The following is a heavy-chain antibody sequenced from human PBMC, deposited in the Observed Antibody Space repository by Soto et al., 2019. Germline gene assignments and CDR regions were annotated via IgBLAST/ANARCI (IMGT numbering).Heavy chain of an antibody. D-gene: IGHD5-12*01. CDR3: ARGPWRGWLRDYYYYYGMDV. Sequence: SVKVSCKASGGTVSNYAVSWVRQAPGQGLEWMGGIIPIFGTPNNAQKFQGRVTITADESTSTAYMELNSLRSEDTAVYYCARGPWRGWLRDYYYYYGMDVWGQGTTVTV. V-gene: IGHV1-69*13. CDR1: GGTVSNYA. J-gene: IGHJ6*02. CDR2: IIPIFGTP.